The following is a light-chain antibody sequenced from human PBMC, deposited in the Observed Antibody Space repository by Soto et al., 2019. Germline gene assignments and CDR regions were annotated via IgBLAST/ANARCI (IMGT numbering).Light chain of an antibody. Sequence: EIVLTQPPGTLSLSPGERATLSCRASQSFTSNYLAWYHQKPVQAPRLLIYDASNGATGIPARFSGSGSGTDVTLTICSLEPEDFAVYYCQQRSNWPVITFGQGTRLEI. V-gene: IGKV3-11*01. CDR1: QSFTSNY. CDR3: QQRSNWPVIT. CDR2: DAS. J-gene: IGKJ5*01.